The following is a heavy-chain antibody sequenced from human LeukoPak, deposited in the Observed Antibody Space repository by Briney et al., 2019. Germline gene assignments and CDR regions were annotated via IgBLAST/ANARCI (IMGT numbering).Heavy chain of an antibody. V-gene: IGHV4-59*01. CDR2: IYYSGST. J-gene: IGHJ4*02. Sequence: SETLSFTCTVSGGSISSYYWSWIRQPPGKGLEWIGYIYYSGSTNYNPSLKSRVTISVDTSKNQFSLKLSSVTAADTAVYYCARGQARFGELYQFDYWGQGTLVTVSS. CDR1: GGSISSYY. CDR3: ARGQARFGELYQFDY. D-gene: IGHD3-10*01.